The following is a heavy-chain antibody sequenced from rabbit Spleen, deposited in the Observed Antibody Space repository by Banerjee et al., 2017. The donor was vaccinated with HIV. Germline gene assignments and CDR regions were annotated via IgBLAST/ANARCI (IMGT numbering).Heavy chain of an antibody. CDR2: VYGGSGNT. Sequence: QSLEESGGDLVKPGASLTLSCTASGFSLSSRYYMCWVRQAPGKGLEWIGCVYGGSGNTHYATWAKGRFTISKASSTTVTLQVTSLTAADTATYFCARGSTSGGYGMDLWGPGTLVTVS. D-gene: IGHD1-1*01. CDR1: GFSLSSRYY. J-gene: IGHJ6*01. CDR3: ARGSTSGGYGMDL. V-gene: IGHV1S40*01.